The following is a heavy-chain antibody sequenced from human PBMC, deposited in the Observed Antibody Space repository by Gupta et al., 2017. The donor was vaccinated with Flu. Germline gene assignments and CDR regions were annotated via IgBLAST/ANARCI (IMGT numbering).Heavy chain of an antibody. CDR1: GGSFSGYY. CDR2: INNSGRT. Sequence: QVQLQQWGAGLFKPSETLSLTCAVYGGSFSGYYWSWIRQPPGKGLEWIGEINNSGRTNYHPFRKMRVTISVETSKNHVSLKLGAVTAADAALEYCARGSLARPTVTTKSLDYWGQGTLVTVSS. J-gene: IGHJ4*02. V-gene: IGHV4-34*01. CDR3: ARGSLARPTVTTKSLDY. D-gene: IGHD4-17*01.